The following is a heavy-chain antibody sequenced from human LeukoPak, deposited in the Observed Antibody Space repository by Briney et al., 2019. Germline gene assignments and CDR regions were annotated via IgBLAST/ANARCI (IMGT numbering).Heavy chain of an antibody. CDR2: IYYSGST. J-gene: IGHJ6*02. CDR3: ARAIFGGMDV. V-gene: IGHV4-59*01. Sequence: SETLSLTCTVPGGSISSYYWSWIRQPPGKGLEWIGYIYYSGSTNYNPSLKSRVTISVDTSKNQFSLKLSSVTAADTAVYYCARAIFGGMDVWGQGTTVTVSS. D-gene: IGHD3-3*01. CDR1: GGSISSYY.